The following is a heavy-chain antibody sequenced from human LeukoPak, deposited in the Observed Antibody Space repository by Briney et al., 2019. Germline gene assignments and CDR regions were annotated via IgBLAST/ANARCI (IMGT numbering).Heavy chain of an antibody. CDR3: ARPLIVGATTPFDY. V-gene: IGHV3-7*01. J-gene: IGHJ4*02. D-gene: IGHD1-26*01. CDR2: IKQDGSEK. Sequence: GGPLRLSCAASGFTFSSYWMSWVRQAPGKGLEWVANIKQDGSEKYYVDSVKGRFTISRDNAKNSLYLQMNSLRAEDTAVYYCARPLIVGATTPFDYWGQGTLVTVSS. CDR1: GFTFSSYW.